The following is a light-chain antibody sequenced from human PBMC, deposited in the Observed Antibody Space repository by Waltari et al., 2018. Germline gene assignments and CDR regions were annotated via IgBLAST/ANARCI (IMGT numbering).Light chain of an antibody. CDR3: QQYNKWPPFT. V-gene: IGKV3-15*01. Sequence: IVMTQTPVTLSVSPGERATPPCRASQSVSSNLAWYQQKPGQAPRLLIYGASTRATGIPARFSGSGSGTEFTLTINSLQSEDFAVYYCQQYNKWPPFTFGPGTKVEI. CDR2: GAS. J-gene: IGKJ3*01. CDR1: QSVSSN.